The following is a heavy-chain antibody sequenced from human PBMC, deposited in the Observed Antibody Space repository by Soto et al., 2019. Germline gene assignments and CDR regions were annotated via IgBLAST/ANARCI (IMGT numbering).Heavy chain of an antibody. CDR2: MNPNSGNT. Sequence: QVQLVQSGAEVKKPGASVKVSCKASGCTFTSNDINWVRQATGQGLEWMGWMNPNSGNTGYAQKFQGRVTMTRNTSISTAYMELSSLRSEDTAVYFCARLRVAVAGYIDYWGQGTLVTVSS. CDR3: ARLRVAVAGYIDY. D-gene: IGHD6-19*01. V-gene: IGHV1-8*01. CDR1: GCTFTSND. J-gene: IGHJ4*02.